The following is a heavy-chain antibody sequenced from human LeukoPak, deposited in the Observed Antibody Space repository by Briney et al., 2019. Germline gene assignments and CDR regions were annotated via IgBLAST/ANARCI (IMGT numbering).Heavy chain of an antibody. J-gene: IGHJ4*02. V-gene: IGHV3-33*06. D-gene: IGHD3-22*01. CDR2: IWYDGSNK. CDR1: GFTFSSYG. Sequence: PGRSLRLSCAASGFTFSSYGKHWVRQAPGKGLEGVAVIWYDGSNKYYADSVKGRFTISRDNSKNTLYLQMNSLRAEDTAVYYCAKDTLLGYDSSGYYSSRGYWGQGTLVTVSS. CDR3: AKDTLLGYDSSGYYSSRGY.